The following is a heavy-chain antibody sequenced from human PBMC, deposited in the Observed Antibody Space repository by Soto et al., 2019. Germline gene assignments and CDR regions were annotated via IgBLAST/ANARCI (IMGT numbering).Heavy chain of an antibody. CDR1: GYTFTSYA. V-gene: IGHV1-3*01. D-gene: IGHD1-26*01. CDR2: INAGNGNT. CDR3: ARGGSLYWYFDL. J-gene: IGHJ2*01. Sequence: QVQLVQSGAEVKKPGASVKVSCKASGYTFTSYAMHWVRQAPGQRLEWMGWINAGNGNTKYSQNFQGRVTITRDTSASTAYVELSSLRSEDTAVYYCARGGSLYWYFDLWGRGTLVTVSS.